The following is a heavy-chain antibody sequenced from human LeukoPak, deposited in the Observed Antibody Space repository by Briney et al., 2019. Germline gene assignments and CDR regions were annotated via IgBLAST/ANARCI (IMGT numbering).Heavy chain of an antibody. V-gene: IGHV4-39*01. CDR3: ARGTPVEPFDY. Sequence: SETLSLTCTVSGGSISSSSYYWGWIRRPPGKGVEWIGRMYYSGSTYYNPSRKSRVTISVDTSKNQASLKLSSVTATDPAVYYCARGTPVEPFDYWGQGTLVTVSS. CDR1: GGSISSSSYY. J-gene: IGHJ4*02. CDR2: MYYSGST. D-gene: IGHD5-24*01.